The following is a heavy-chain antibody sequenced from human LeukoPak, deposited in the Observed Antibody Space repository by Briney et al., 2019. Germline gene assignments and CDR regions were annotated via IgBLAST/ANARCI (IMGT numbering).Heavy chain of an antibody. D-gene: IGHD1-26*01. J-gene: IGHJ4*02. CDR3: ARENSGSYYQFDC. Sequence: GGSLRLSCAASGFTFSGYGMHWVRQAPGKGLEWVAFLRYDGSNTYYADSVKGRFTISRDNSKNTLYLQMNSLRPEDTAVYYCARENSGSYYQFDCWGQGTLVTVSS. CDR1: GFTFSGYG. V-gene: IGHV3-30*02. CDR2: LRYDGSNT.